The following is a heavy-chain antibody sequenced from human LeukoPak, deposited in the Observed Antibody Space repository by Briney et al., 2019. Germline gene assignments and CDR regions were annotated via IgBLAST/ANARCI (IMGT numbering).Heavy chain of an antibody. V-gene: IGHV1-2*04. Sequence: ASVKVSCKASGYTFTGYYMHWVRQAPGQGLEWMGWINPNSGGTNYAQKFQGWVTMTRDTSISTAYMELSRLRSDDTAVYYCVRASSSWYDAFDIWGQGTMVTVSS. D-gene: IGHD6-13*01. J-gene: IGHJ3*02. CDR2: INPNSGGT. CDR1: GYTFTGYY. CDR3: VRASSSWYDAFDI.